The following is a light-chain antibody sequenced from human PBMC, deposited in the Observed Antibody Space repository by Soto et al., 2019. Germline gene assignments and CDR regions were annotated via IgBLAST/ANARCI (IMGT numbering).Light chain of an antibody. Sequence: QSVLTQPPSASGTPGQRVTISCSGNSSNIGSNTVSWYQQLPGTAPKLLIYSNNQRPSGVPDRFSGSKSGTSASLAISGLQSEDEADYYCAAWDDSLNASYVFGTGTKVTVL. J-gene: IGLJ1*01. V-gene: IGLV1-44*01. CDR3: AAWDDSLNASYV. CDR1: SSNIGSNT. CDR2: SNN.